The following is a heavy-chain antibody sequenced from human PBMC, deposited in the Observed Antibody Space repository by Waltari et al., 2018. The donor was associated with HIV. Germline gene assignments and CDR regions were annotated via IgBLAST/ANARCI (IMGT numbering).Heavy chain of an antibody. CDR1: GFTFSNFS. CDR2: ISSGSSYI. J-gene: IGHJ6*02. CDR3: ARVNTMVQGVRVYYYGMDV. V-gene: IGHV3-21*01. D-gene: IGHD3-10*01. Sequence: EVQLVESGGGLVKPGGSLRLSCAASGFTFSNFSMNWVRQAPGKGVEWVSSISSGSSYIYYADSVKGRFTISRDNAKNSLYLQMNSLRVEDTAVYYCARVNTMVQGVRVYYYGMDVWGQGTTVTVSS.